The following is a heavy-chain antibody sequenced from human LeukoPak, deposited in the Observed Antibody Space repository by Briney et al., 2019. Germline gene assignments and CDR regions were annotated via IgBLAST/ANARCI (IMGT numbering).Heavy chain of an antibody. V-gene: IGHV4-39*01. CDR3: ARHAEYNSGWHFYLDH. J-gene: IGHJ4*02. CDR2: VHNVGST. Sequence: SETLSLTCAVPGYSTTNGIYYWAWIRQPPGKGLEWIGSVHNVGSTYYNLSLRSRVTMSIDTSKNQFSLRLNSVTAADTAVYYCARHAEYNSGWHFYLDHWGQGILVTVSS. CDR1: GYSTTNGIYY. D-gene: IGHD6-19*01.